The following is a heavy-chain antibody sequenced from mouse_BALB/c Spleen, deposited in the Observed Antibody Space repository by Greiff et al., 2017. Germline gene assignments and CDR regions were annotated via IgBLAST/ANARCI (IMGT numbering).Heavy chain of an antibody. CDR2: ISDGGSYT. Sequence: DVKLVESGGGLVKPGGSLKLSCAASGFTFSDYYMYWVRQTPEKRLEWVATISDGGSYTYYPDSVKGRFTISRDNAKNNLYLQMSSLKSEDTAMYYCARERGNYYAMDYWGQGTSVTVSS. V-gene: IGHV5-4*02. D-gene: IGHD2-1*01. CDR1: GFTFSDYY. J-gene: IGHJ4*01. CDR3: ARERGNYYAMDY.